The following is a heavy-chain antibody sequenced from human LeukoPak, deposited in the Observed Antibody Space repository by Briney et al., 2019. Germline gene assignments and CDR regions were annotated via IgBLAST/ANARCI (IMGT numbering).Heavy chain of an antibody. CDR3: TRVLVRPTDYYFDY. CDR1: GFTFSDHY. D-gene: IGHD4-11*01. V-gene: IGHV3-49*04. J-gene: IGHJ4*02. Sequence: GGSLRLSCAASGFTFSDHYMDWVRQAPGKGLEWVGFIRTKAYGGTTEYAASVKNKFTISRDDSKSIAYLQMNSLKTEDTAVYFCTRVLVRPTDYYFDYWGQGTLVTVSS. CDR2: IRTKAYGGTT.